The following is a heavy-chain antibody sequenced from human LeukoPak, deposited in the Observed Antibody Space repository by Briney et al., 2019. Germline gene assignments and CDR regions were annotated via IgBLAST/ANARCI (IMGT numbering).Heavy chain of an antibody. Sequence: SETLSLTCTVSGGSISSYYWSWIRQPPGKGLEWIGYIYYSGSTNYNPSLKSRVTISVDTSKNPFSLKLSSVTAADTAVYYCARKPVGYTIFGVWAKGTTVTVPS. CDR2: IYYSGST. CDR1: GGSISSYY. J-gene: IGHJ6*03. V-gene: IGHV4-59*01. D-gene: IGHD3-9*01. CDR3: ARKPVGYTIFGV.